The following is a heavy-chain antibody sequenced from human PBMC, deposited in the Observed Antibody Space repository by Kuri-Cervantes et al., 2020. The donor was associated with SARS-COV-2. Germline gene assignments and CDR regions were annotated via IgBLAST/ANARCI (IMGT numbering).Heavy chain of an antibody. CDR3: VGVLSNWFDP. D-gene: IGHD2/OR15-2a*01. V-gene: IGHV4-61*02. CDR1: GGPISSGSYY. CDR2: IYTSGST. Sequence: SETLSLTCTVSGGPISSGSYYWSWIRQPAGKGLEWIGRIYTSGSTNYNPSLKSRVTISVDTSKNQFSLKLSSVTAADTAVYYCVGVLSNWFDPWGQGTLVTVSS. J-gene: IGHJ5*02.